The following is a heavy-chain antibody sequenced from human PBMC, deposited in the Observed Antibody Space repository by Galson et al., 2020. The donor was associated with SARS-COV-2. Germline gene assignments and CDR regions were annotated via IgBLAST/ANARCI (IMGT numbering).Heavy chain of an antibody. D-gene: IGHD3-10*01. CDR1: GDSVSRSSAA. J-gene: IGHJ4*02. CDR2: TSSQSKWNP. Sequence: ASETLSLTCDISGDSVSRSSAAWNWIRQSPSRGLEWLGRTSSQSKWNPDSAKSVRSRITINHDTSKNQFSLQLTSLTPEDTAVYYCARVDYSSGSYFDSWGRGTQVTVSS. CDR3: ARVDYSSGSYFDS. V-gene: IGHV6-1*01.